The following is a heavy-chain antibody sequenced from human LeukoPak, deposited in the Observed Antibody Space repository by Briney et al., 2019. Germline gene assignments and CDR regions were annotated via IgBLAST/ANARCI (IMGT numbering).Heavy chain of an antibody. J-gene: IGHJ6*02. Sequence: SETLSLTCTVSGGSISSYYWSWIRQPAGKGLEWIGRIYTSGSTNYNPSLKSRVTISVDTSKNQFSLKLSSVTAADTAVYYCARDSVRGYCSGGSCYGYYGMDVWGQGTTVTVSS. V-gene: IGHV4-4*07. CDR1: GGSISSYY. CDR2: IYTSGST. CDR3: ARDSVRGYCSGGSCYGYYGMDV. D-gene: IGHD2-15*01.